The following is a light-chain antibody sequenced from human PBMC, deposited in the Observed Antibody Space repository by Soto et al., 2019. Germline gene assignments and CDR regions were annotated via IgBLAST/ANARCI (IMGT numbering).Light chain of an antibody. V-gene: IGLV1-40*01. CDR3: QSYDSSLTAVL. CDR2: ANN. Sequence: QSVLTQPPSVSGAPGQRVTISCTGSSSNIGAGYDVHWYQQLPGTAPKLIIYANNNRPSGVPDRFSGSKSGTSASLAITGLQAEDEANYYCQSYDSSLTAVLFGGGTKLTVL. CDR1: SSNIGAGYD. J-gene: IGLJ3*02.